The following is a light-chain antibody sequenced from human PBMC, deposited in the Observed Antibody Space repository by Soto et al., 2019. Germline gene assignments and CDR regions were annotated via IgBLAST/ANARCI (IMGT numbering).Light chain of an antibody. V-gene: IGKV3-11*01. Sequence: EIVLTQSPATLSLSLGERATLSCRASQSIDSYLGWYQQKPGQAPRLLIYDASNRATGIPGRFSGSGSGKDFTLTISSLDPEDFAVYYCQQRSNWPLTFGGGTKVEIK. CDR3: QQRSNWPLT. CDR1: QSIDSY. J-gene: IGKJ4*01. CDR2: DAS.